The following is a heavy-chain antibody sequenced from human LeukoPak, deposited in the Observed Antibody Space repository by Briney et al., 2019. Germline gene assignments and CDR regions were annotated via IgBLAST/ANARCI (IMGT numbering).Heavy chain of an antibody. CDR2: IYTSGST. D-gene: IGHD2-21*02. CDR1: GRSISSGSYY. Sequence: SETLSLTCTVSGRSISSGSYYWSWIRQPAGTGLEWIGRIYTSGSTNYNPSLKSRVTISVDTSKNQFSLKLGSVTAADTAVYYCARELPYCGGDCYSGWFDPWGQGTLVTVSS. J-gene: IGHJ5*02. V-gene: IGHV4-61*02. CDR3: ARELPYCGGDCYSGWFDP.